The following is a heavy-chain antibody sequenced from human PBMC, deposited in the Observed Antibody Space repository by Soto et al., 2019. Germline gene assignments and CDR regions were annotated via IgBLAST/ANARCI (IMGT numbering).Heavy chain of an antibody. D-gene: IGHD3-9*01. CDR3: ARDLRYFDQHWDYGMDV. V-gene: IGHV4-31*03. CDR2: IYNSGNTYNSGST. J-gene: IGHJ6*02. Sequence: SETLSLTCTFSCYSISSCGFYWTWLRQHPGKGLEWIGYIYNSGNTYNSGSTYYNPSLKSRVSLSVDTSKNQFSLNLSSVTAADTAVYYCARDLRYFDQHWDYGMDVWGQGTTVTVS. CDR1: CYSISSCGFY.